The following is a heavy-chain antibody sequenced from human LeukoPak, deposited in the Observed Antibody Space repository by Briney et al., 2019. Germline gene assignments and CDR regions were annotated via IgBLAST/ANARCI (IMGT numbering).Heavy chain of an antibody. CDR2: IYYSGST. CDR3: ARDRGKGYSSSSDAFDI. Sequence: SETLSLTCTVSGGSISSTSYYWGWIRQPPGKGLEWIGSIYYSGSTYYNPSLKSRVAISADRSKNQFSLKLSSVTAADTAVYYCARDRGKGYSSSSDAFDIWGQGTMVTVSS. J-gene: IGHJ3*02. V-gene: IGHV4-39*07. CDR1: GGSISSTSYY. D-gene: IGHD6-6*01.